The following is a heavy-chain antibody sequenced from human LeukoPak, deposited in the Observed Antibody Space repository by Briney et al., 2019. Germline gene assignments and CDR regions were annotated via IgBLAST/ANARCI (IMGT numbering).Heavy chain of an antibody. J-gene: IGHJ5*02. CDR3: AREGGIYCSSTSCYGDWFDP. CDR1: GFTFSSYW. V-gene: IGHV3-7*01. D-gene: IGHD2-2*01. Sequence: GGSLRLSCAASGFTFSSYWMSWVRQAPGKGLEWVANIKQDGSEKYYVDSVKGRFTISRDNTKNSLYLQVNSLRAEDTAVYYCAREGGIYCSSTSCYGDWFDPWGQGTLVTVSS. CDR2: IKQDGSEK.